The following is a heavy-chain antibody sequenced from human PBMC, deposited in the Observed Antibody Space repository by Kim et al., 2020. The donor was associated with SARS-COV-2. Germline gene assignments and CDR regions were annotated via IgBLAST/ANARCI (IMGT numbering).Heavy chain of an antibody. CDR3: ARLVTYTSGSYAPF. D-gene: IGHD3-10*01. CDR2: IYPADSDT. CDR1: GYSFSNYW. Sequence: GESLKISCKGSGYSFSNYWIGWVRQMPGKGLEWMGIIYPADSDTRYSPSFQGQVTISVDKSISTAYVQWSSLKASDTDMYYCARLVTYTSGSYAPFWGQGTLVTVSS. V-gene: IGHV5-51*01. J-gene: IGHJ4*02.